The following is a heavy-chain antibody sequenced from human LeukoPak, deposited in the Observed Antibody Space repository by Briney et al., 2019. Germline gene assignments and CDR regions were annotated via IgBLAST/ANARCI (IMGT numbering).Heavy chain of an antibody. Sequence: ASVKVACKASGYTFTGDYMHWVRQAPGQGLGWMGWINPNSGGTHYAQKVQARVTMTRDTSISTAYMELSRLRSDDTAVYYCASETEDIVVVVAAPHLGYWGQGTLVTVSS. V-gene: IGHV1-2*02. D-gene: IGHD2-15*01. CDR2: INPNSGGT. CDR1: GYTFTGDY. CDR3: ASETEDIVVVVAAPHLGY. J-gene: IGHJ4*02.